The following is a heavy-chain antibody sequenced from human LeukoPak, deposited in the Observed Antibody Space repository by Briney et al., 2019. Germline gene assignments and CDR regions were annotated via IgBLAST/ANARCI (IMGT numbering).Heavy chain of an antibody. Sequence: SETLSLACTVSGGSINNYYWSWIRQPAGKGLEWIGRIFTRGSTNYNPSLKSRVTMSVDTSKNQFSLKLGSVTAADTAVYYCARGRYCSADICSGGDAFDIWGQGTMVSVSS. CDR2: IFTRGST. V-gene: IGHV4-4*07. D-gene: IGHD2-15*01. J-gene: IGHJ3*02. CDR3: ARGRYCSADICSGGDAFDI. CDR1: GGSINNYY.